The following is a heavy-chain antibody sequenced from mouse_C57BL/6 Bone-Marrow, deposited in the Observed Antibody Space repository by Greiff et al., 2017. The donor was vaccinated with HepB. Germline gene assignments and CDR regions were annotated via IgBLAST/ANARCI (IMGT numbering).Heavy chain of an antibody. CDR2: ISNLAYSI. CDR3: ARHEERGDAMDY. CDR1: GFTFSDYG. Sequence: EVHLVESGGGLVQPGGSLKLSCAASGFTFSDYGMAWVRQAPRKGPEWVAFISNLAYSIYYADTVTGRFTISRENAKNTLYLEMSSLRAEDTAMYDCARHEERGDAMDYWGQGTSVTVSS. J-gene: IGHJ4*01. V-gene: IGHV5-15*01.